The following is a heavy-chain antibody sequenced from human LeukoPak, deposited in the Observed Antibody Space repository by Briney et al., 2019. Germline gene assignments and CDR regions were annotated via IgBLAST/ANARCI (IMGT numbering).Heavy chain of an antibody. J-gene: IGHJ4*02. Sequence: GGSLRLSCAASGFTFSSYSMNWVRQAPGKGLEWVSSISSSSSYIYYADSVKGRFTISRDNSKNTLYLQMNSLRAEDTAVYYCARSYYYGSGSYGYWGQGTLVTVSS. V-gene: IGHV3-21*01. CDR2: ISSSSSYI. D-gene: IGHD3-10*01. CDR3: ARSYYYGSGSYGY. CDR1: GFTFSSYS.